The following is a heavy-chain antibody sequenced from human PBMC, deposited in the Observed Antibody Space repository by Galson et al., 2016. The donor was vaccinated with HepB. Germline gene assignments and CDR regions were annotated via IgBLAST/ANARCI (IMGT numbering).Heavy chain of an antibody. CDR1: GFTFRDYY. CDR3: ATCSRSGIYSCSSFDV. V-gene: IGHV3-11*01. Sequence: SLRLSCAASGFTFRDYYMNWIRQQAPGKGLEWVAYISRSGSSIHYADSLMGRFTISRDNAKNSVYLQLNSLRAEDTAVYYCATCSRSGIYSCSSFDVWGQGTLVTVS. CDR2: ISRSGSSI. D-gene: IGHD3-10*01. J-gene: IGHJ4*02.